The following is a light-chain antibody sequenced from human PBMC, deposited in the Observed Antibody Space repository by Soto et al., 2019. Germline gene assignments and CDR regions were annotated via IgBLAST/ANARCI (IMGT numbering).Light chain of an antibody. CDR3: QRYGSPPPRYT. V-gene: IGKV3-20*01. J-gene: IGKJ2*01. CDR2: AAS. Sequence: EIVLTQSPGTLYLSPGERATLSCRASQSVSSNYLAWYQQKRGQAPRLLIYAASARASGIPDRFSGSGSGTDFTLTSSRLEPEDFAVYFCQRYGSPPPRYTFAQGTKLQIK. CDR1: QSVSSNY.